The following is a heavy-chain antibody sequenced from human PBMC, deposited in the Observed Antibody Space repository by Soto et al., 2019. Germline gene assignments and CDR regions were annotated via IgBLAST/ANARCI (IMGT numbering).Heavy chain of an antibody. CDR2: IYYSGST. CDR3: AGSIAARPGGYGMDV. J-gene: IGHJ6*02. D-gene: IGHD6-6*01. Sequence: LSLTCTVSGGSISSYYWSWIRQPPGKGLEWIGYIYYSGSTNYNPSLKSRVTISVDTSKNQFSLKLSSVTAADTAVYYCAGSIAARPGGYGMDVWGQGTTVTVSS. CDR1: GGSISSYY. V-gene: IGHV4-59*01.